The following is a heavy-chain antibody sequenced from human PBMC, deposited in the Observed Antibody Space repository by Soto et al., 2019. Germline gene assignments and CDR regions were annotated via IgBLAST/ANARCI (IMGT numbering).Heavy chain of an antibody. Sequence: ASVKVSCKVCGYSFTDYHIHWVRQAPGQGLEWLGRITPKSGVPRTAQRFQGWVTMTTDTSISTASMELTSLTSDDTAIYYCARGDSTDCSNGVCSFCNNHDMDVWG. CDR1: GYSFTDYH. CDR3: ARGDSTDCSNGVCSFCNNHDMDV. J-gene: IGHJ6*02. D-gene: IGHD2-8*01. CDR2: ITPKSGVP. V-gene: IGHV1-2*04.